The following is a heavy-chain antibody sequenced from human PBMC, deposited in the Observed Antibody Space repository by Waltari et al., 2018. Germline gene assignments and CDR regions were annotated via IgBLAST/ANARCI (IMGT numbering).Heavy chain of an antibody. CDR2: IYYSGST. J-gene: IGHJ5*02. CDR1: GGSISSHY. D-gene: IGHD3-16*01. Sequence: QVQLQESGPGLVKPSETLSLTCTVSGGSISSHYWSWIRQPPGKGLEWIGYIYYSGSTNYTPSLKSRVTISVDTSKNQFSLKLSSVTAADTAVYYCARALWGSSNTGWFDPWGQGTLVTVSS. V-gene: IGHV4-59*11. CDR3: ARALWGSSNTGWFDP.